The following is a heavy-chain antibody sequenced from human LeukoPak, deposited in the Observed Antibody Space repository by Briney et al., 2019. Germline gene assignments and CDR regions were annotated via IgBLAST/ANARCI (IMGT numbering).Heavy chain of an antibody. CDR3: ARDQRLVTGTFYFDY. D-gene: IGHD6-19*01. CDR1: GYTFTGYF. CDR2: INPNSGGT. V-gene: IGHV1-2*02. Sequence: ASVKVSCKASGYTFTGYFMHWVRQAPGQGLEWMGWINPNSGGTNYAQKFQGRVNMTRDTSISTAYMELSRLRSDDTAVYYCARDQRLVTGTFYFDYWGQGTLVTVSS. J-gene: IGHJ4*02.